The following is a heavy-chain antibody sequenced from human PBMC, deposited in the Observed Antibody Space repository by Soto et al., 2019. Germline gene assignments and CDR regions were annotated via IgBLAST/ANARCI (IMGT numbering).Heavy chain of an antibody. CDR1: GYTFSKYD. Sequence: QVPLAQSEAEMKRPGASVKVSCKASGYTFSKYDVSWVRQAPGQGLEWLGLISPNSGRASYSEKFQGRVTMSTDTPTTTAYLELRSLRSDDTAVYYCVRQYFDFWTDYPDFDYWGQGTLVTVSS. D-gene: IGHD3-3*01. J-gene: IGHJ4*02. CDR2: ISPNSGRA. V-gene: IGHV1-18*04. CDR3: VRQYFDFWTDYPDFDY.